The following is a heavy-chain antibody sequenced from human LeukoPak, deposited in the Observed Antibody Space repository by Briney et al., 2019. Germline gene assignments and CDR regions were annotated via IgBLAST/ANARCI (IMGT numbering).Heavy chain of an antibody. CDR1: GFTFSSYS. J-gene: IGHJ6*03. CDR2: ISSSSSTI. CDR3: AREIAAAGHAYYMDV. Sequence: PGGSLRLSCAASGFTFSSYSMNWVRQAPGKGLEWVSYISSSSSTIYYADSVKGRFTISRDNAKNSLYLQMNSLRAEDTAVYYCAREIAAAGHAYYMDVWGKGTTVTVSS. D-gene: IGHD6-13*01. V-gene: IGHV3-48*01.